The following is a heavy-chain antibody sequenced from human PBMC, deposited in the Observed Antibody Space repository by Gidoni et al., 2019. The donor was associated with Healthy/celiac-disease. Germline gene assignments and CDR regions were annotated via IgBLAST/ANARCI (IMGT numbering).Heavy chain of an antibody. CDR2: IYYSGST. Sequence: QVQLQESGPGLVKPSETLSLTCTVSGGSISSYYWSWIRQPPGKGLEWIGYIYYSGSTNYNPSLKSRVTISVDTSKNQFSLKLSSVTAADTAVYYCARDNPYYYDSSGPLGRAFDIWGQGTMVTVSS. J-gene: IGHJ3*02. D-gene: IGHD3-22*01. CDR1: GGSISSYY. CDR3: ARDNPYYYDSSGPLGRAFDI. V-gene: IGHV4-59*01.